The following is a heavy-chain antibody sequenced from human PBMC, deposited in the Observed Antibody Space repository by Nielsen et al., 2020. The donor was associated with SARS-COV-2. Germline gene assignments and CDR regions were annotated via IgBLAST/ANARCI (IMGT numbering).Heavy chain of an antibody. Sequence: GESLKISCAASGFTFSDYYMNWVRQAAGKGLEWVSVIYSDDSASYADSVKGRFTVSRDNFKNMLFLQMNSLRAEDTGVYYCVRDNWGRMDVWGQGTTVTVSS. CDR2: IYSDDSA. CDR1: GFTFSDYY. V-gene: IGHV3-66*01. D-gene: IGHD7-27*01. J-gene: IGHJ6*02. CDR3: VRDNWGRMDV.